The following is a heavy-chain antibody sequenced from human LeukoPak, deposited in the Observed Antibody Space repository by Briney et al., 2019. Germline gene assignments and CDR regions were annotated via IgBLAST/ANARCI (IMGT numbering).Heavy chain of an antibody. Sequence: PGGSLRLSCAASGFTFSSYAMSWVRQARGKGLEWVGRIRSKTDNGTTDYAAPVKGRFTISRDDSKNTLYLQMSSLKTEDTAVYFCAHRNTAMVRVDYWGQGTLVTVSS. CDR1: GFTFSSYA. V-gene: IGHV3-15*01. CDR3: AHRNTAMVRVDY. D-gene: IGHD5-18*01. J-gene: IGHJ4*02. CDR2: IRSKTDNGTT.